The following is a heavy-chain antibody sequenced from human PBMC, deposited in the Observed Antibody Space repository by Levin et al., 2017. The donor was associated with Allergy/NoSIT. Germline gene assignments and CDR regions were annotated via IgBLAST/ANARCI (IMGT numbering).Heavy chain of an antibody. CDR3: ARDRGGATNLDP. Sequence: PSETLSLTCTVSGGSVSSGRYYWSWIRQPPGKGLEWIGYTYNSGSAKYNSSLKSRVTISLDTSKNQFSLRLRSVTAADTALYYCARDRGGATNLDPWGQGILVTVSS. J-gene: IGHJ5*02. CDR2: TYNSGSA. CDR1: GGSVSSGRYY. V-gene: IGHV4-61*01. D-gene: IGHD1-26*01.